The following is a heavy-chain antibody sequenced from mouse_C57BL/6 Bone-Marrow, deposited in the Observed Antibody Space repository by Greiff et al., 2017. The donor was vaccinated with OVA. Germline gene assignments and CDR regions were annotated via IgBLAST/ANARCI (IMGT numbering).Heavy chain of an antibody. V-gene: IGHV5-4*01. CDR2: ISDGGSYT. CDR1: GFTFSSYA. Sequence: EVNLVESGGGLVKPGGSLKLSCAASGFTFSSYAMSWVRQTPEKRLEWVATISDGGSYTYYPDNVKGRFTISRDNAKNNLYLQMSHLKSEDTAMYYCARESPYSNFPWFAYWGQGTLVTVSA. D-gene: IGHD2-5*01. CDR3: ARESPYSNFPWFAY. J-gene: IGHJ3*01.